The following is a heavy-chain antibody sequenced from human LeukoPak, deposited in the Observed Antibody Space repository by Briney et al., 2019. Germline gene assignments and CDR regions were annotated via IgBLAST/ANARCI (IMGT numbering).Heavy chain of an antibody. CDR2: FDPEDGET. J-gene: IGHJ4*02. CDR1: GYTLTELS. CDR3: ARSIVVVPAAYPDY. Sequence: ASVKVSCKVSGYTLTELSMYWVRQAPGKGLEWMGGFDPEDGETIYAQKFQGRVTMTEDTSTDTAYMELSSLRSDDTAVYYCARSIVVVPAAYPDYWGQGTLVTVSS. V-gene: IGHV1-24*01. D-gene: IGHD2-2*01.